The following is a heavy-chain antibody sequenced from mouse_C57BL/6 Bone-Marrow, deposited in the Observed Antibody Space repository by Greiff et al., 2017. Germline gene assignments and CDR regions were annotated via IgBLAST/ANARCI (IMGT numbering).Heavy chain of an antibody. J-gene: IGHJ1*03. D-gene: IGHD2-4*01. Sequence: EVMLVESGGGLVKPGGSLKLSCAASGFTFSSYAMSWVRQTPEKRLEWVATISDGGSYTYYPDNVKGRFTISRDNAKNNLYLQMSHLKSEDTAMYYCARDPRYDFYWYFDVWGTGTTVTVSS. CDR3: ARDPRYDFYWYFDV. CDR1: GFTFSSYA. V-gene: IGHV5-4*01. CDR2: ISDGGSYT.